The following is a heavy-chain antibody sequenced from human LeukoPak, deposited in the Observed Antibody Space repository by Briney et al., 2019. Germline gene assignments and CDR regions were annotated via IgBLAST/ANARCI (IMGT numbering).Heavy chain of an antibody. V-gene: IGHV3-23*01. J-gene: IGHJ4*02. CDR3: AKDPLNTVMVSPTFDY. Sequence: PGGSLRLSCAVSGFPFSSYAMSWVRQAPGKGLEWVSGISGSGDDTYYAASVKGRFTVSRVTSKNTLYLQMNSLRAEDTAVYYCAKDPLNTVMVSPTFDYWGQGTLVTVSS. D-gene: IGHD5-18*01. CDR1: GFPFSSYA. CDR2: ISGSGDDT.